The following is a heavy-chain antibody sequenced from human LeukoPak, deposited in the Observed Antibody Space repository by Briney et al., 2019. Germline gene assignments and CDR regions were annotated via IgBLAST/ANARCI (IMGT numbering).Heavy chain of an antibody. CDR2: IDPSDSYT. D-gene: IGHD3-3*01. Sequence: GESLKISCKGSGYSFTSYWISWVRQMPGKGLEWMGRIDPSDSYTNYSPSFQGHVTISAGKSISTAYLQWSSLKASDTAMYYCASKQATYYDFWSGYYTGGIDVWGQGTTVTVSS. CDR3: ASKQATYYDFWSGYYTGGIDV. CDR1: GYSFTSYW. J-gene: IGHJ6*02. V-gene: IGHV5-10-1*01.